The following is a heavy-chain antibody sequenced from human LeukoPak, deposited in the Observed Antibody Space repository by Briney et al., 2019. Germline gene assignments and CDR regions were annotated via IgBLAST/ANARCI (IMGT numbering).Heavy chain of an antibody. J-gene: IGHJ4*02. D-gene: IGHD6-13*01. Sequence: SETLSLTCTVSRASISDNYWSWSRQPAGKALEWIGRIYTSGDTNYNPSLKSRAIVSVDTSKNQFYLNLRYVTAADTAVYYYTIGGAAGSLAHWGPGTLVTVSS. CDR2: IYTSGDT. V-gene: IGHV4-4*07. CDR3: TIGGAAGSLAH. CDR1: RASISDNY.